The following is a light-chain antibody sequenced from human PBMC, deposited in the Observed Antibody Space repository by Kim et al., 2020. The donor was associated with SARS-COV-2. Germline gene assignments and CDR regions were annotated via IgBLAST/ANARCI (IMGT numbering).Light chain of an antibody. CDR2: RAS. V-gene: IGKV1-5*03. J-gene: IGKJ1*01. Sequence: DIQMTQSPSTLSASVGDRVTITCRASQSINSWLAWYQQKPGKAPKLLIYRASSLESGVPSRFSGSGSGTEFSLTISSLQADDFATYYYQQYNSYSWTFGQGTKVDIK. CDR1: QSINSW. CDR3: QQYNSYSWT.